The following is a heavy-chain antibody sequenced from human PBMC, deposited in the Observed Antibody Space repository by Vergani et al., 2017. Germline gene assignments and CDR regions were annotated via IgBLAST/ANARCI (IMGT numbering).Heavy chain of an antibody. CDR2: LTGGGGST. CDR1: GFTFSTYA. D-gene: IGHD4-23*01. V-gene: IGHV3-23*01. J-gene: IGHJ3*02. CDR3: ARVTPADYGGNPDAFDI. Sequence: EVQLLESGGSLKQPGGSVRLSCAASGFTFSTYAMHWVRQAPGKGLEWVSALTGGGGSTYYADSVKGRFTISRDNAKNSLYLQMNSLRAEDTAVYYCARVTPADYGGNPDAFDIWGQGTMVTVSS.